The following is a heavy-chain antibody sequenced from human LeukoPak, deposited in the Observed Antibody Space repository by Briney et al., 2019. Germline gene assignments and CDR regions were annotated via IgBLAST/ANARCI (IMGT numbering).Heavy chain of an antibody. CDR2: IYSTFGT. D-gene: IGHD3-10*01. Sequence: GGSLRLSCVASGFAFSGNYMSWVRQAPGGGLEWVSLIYSTFGTSYTDSVRGRFTISRDNSKNTVYLQMNSLRVEDTAVYYCASHGGQSSAPFIDFWGQGTLVTVSS. V-gene: IGHV3-66*04. CDR1: GFAFSGNY. CDR3: ASHGGQSSAPFIDF. J-gene: IGHJ4*02.